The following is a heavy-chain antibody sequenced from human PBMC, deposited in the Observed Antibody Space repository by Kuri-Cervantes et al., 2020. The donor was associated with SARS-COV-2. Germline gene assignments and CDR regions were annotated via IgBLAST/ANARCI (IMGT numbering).Heavy chain of an antibody. J-gene: IGHJ6*02. CDR1: GFTFSDYY. CDR2: ISSSSSYT. CDR3: ARDIEDIYDFWSGYYTGYYYYGMDV. Sequence: GESLKISCAASGFTFSDYYMSWIRQAPGQGLEWVSYISSSSSYTNYADSVKGRFTISRDNAKNSLYLQMNSLRAEDTADYYWARDIEDIYDFWSGYYTGYYYYGMDVWGQGTTVTVSS. V-gene: IGHV3-11*06. D-gene: IGHD3-3*01.